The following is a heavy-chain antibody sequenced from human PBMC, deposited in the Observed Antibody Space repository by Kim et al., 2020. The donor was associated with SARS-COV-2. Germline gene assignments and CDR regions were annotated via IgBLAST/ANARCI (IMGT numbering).Heavy chain of an antibody. CDR3: AKGESKNCAFFDY. CDR1: GFTFSSYA. V-gene: IGHV3-23*01. J-gene: IGHJ4*02. Sequence: GGSLRLSCAASGFTFSSYAMSWVRQAPGKGLEWVSLVSGSGGSTYYADSVKGRFTISRDNSKNTLYLQMNSLRAEDTALDYCAKGESKNCAFFDYWGQGTLVTVSS. CDR2: VSGSGGST. D-gene: IGHD1-1*01.